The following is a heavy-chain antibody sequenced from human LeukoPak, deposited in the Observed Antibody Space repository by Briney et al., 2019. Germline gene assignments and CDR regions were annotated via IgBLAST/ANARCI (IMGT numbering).Heavy chain of an antibody. V-gene: IGHV3-30*02. CDR3: ARELAAAGKGHDY. D-gene: IGHD6-13*01. Sequence: GGSLRLSCAASGFTLSRYGMHWVRQAPGKGLEWVAFIRFDGSIKYYADSVKGRFTISRDNSKNTLYLQMNSLRAEDTAVYYCARELAAAGKGHDYWGQGTLVTVSS. CDR2: IRFDGSIK. CDR1: GFTLSRYG. J-gene: IGHJ4*02.